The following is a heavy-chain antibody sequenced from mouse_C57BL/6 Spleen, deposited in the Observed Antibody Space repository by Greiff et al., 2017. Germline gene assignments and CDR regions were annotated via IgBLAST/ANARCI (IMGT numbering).Heavy chain of an antibody. Sequence: QVQLQQSGAELVRPGASVTLSCKASGYTFTDYEMHWVKPTPVHGLEWIGAIDPVTGGTAYNQKFKGKAILTANKSSSTDYMELRSLSSEYSAVYYCTRSGTGTGYFDYWGQGTTLTVSS. V-gene: IGHV1-15*01. D-gene: IGHD4-1*01. CDR3: TRSGTGTGYFDY. CDR1: GYTFTDYE. CDR2: IDPVTGGT. J-gene: IGHJ2*01.